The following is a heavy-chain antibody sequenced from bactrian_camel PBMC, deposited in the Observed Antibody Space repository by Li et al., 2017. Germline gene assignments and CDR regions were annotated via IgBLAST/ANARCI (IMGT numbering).Heavy chain of an antibody. J-gene: IGHJ6*01. Sequence: HVQLVESGGGPGQVGGPLSSPFGASGAIYGGAGGGGPRQAPGKDREGVAAIDSDGAASYAASVKGRFTVSRDNAKNTVYLQMNSLKSEDTALYYCATDSTGRYYSDYGVWDSNFGYWGQGTQVTVS. V-gene: IGHV3S56*01. CDR3: ATDSTGRYYSDYGVWDSNFGY. CDR1: GAIYGGAG. CDR2: IDSDGAA. D-gene: IGHD4*01.